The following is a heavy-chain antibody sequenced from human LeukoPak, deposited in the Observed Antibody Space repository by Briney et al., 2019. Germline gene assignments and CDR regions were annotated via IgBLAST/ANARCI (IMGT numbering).Heavy chain of an antibody. D-gene: IGHD6-13*01. Sequence: PGRSLRLSCAASGFTFSSYGMHWVRQAPGKGLEWVAVISYDGSNKYYADSVKGRFTISRDNSKNTLYLQMNSLRAEDTAVYYCASSLLTGYSSSWYRALLDYWGQGTLVTVSS. CDR1: GFTFSSYG. CDR2: ISYDGSNK. J-gene: IGHJ4*02. V-gene: IGHV3-30*03. CDR3: ASSLLTGYSSSWYRALLDY.